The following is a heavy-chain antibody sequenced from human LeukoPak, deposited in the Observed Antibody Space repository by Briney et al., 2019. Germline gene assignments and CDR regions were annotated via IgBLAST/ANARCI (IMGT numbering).Heavy chain of an antibody. V-gene: IGHV4-39*01. CDR2: IYYSGNT. D-gene: IGHD6-13*01. CDR3: ATSASSSQNY. Sequence: PSETLSLTCTVSGDSISTSNSYWGWIRQPPGKGLERIGSIYYSGNTYYNASLKSRVAISLDTSKNQFSLKFTSVTAADTAVYYCATSASSSQNYWGQGTLVTVSS. J-gene: IGHJ4*02. CDR1: GDSISTSNSY.